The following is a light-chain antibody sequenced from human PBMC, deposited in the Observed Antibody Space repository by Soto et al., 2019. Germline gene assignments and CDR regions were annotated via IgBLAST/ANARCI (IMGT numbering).Light chain of an antibody. CDR1: QSISIN. V-gene: IGKV3-15*01. Sequence: VMTQSPATLSVSPGERATLSCRASQSISINLAWYQQKPGQAPSLLIYGASTRATGIPVRFSGSGSGTHFTLTISSLQSEDFALYYCQQYNHWPWTFGQGTKVEIE. CDR2: GAS. CDR3: QQYNHWPWT. J-gene: IGKJ1*01.